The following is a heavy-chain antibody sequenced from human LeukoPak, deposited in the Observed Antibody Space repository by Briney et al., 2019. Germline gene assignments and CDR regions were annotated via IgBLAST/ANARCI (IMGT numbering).Heavy chain of an antibody. V-gene: IGHV1-46*01. CDR2: INPSGGST. Sequence: ASVKVSCKASGYTFTCYYMHWVRQAPGQGLEWMGIINPSGGSTSYAQKFQGRVTMTRDMSTSTDYMELSSLRSEDTAVYYCARDNSVEDTAWWFDPWGQGTLVTVSS. J-gene: IGHJ5*02. D-gene: IGHD4-23*01. CDR3: ARDNSVEDTAWWFDP. CDR1: GYTFTCYY.